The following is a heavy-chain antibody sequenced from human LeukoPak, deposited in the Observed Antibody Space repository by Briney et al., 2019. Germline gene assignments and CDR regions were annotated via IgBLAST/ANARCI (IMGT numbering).Heavy chain of an antibody. D-gene: IGHD2-2*02. CDR1: GFTFSNYG. V-gene: IGHV3-30*18. CDR2: ISYDGSNK. CDR3: AKEDVVVPAAIDAFDI. J-gene: IGHJ3*02. Sequence: GRSLRLSCAASGFTFSNYGMHWVRQAPGKGLEWVAVISYDGSNKYYADSVKGRFTISRDNSKNTLYLQMNSLRAEDTAVYYCAKEDVVVPAAIDAFDIWGQGTMVTVSS.